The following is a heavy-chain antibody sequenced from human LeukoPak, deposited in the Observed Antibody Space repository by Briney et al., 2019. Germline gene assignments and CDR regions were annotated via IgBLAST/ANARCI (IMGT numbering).Heavy chain of an antibody. J-gene: IGHJ4*02. D-gene: IGHD3-22*01. CDR2: ISSSGSTI. V-gene: IGHV3-48*03. CDR1: GFTFSSYE. Sequence: GGSLRLSCAASGFTFSSYEMNWVRKAPGQGLEWVSYISSSGSTIYYADSVKGRFTISRDNAKNSLYLQMNSLRAEDTAVYYCARAVDYYDSYYFDYWGQGTLVTVSS. CDR3: ARAVDYYDSYYFDY.